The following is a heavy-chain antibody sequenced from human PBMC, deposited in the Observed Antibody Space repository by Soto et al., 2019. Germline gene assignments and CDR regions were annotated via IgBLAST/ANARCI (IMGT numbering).Heavy chain of an antibody. CDR1: GYTLTELS. V-gene: IGHV1-24*01. J-gene: IGHJ6*02. Sequence: ASVKVSCKVSGYTLTELSMHWVRQAPGKGLEWMGGFDPEDGETIYAQKFQGRVTMTEDTSTDTAYMELSSLRSEDTAVYYCATATRDIWFGELADYYYYGMDVWGQGTTVTVYS. CDR2: FDPEDGET. CDR3: ATATRDIWFGELADYYYYGMDV. D-gene: IGHD3-10*01.